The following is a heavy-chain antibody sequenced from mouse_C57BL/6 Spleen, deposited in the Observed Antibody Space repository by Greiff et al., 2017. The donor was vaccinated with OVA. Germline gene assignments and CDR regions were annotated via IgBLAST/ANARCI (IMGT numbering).Heavy chain of an antibody. J-gene: IGHJ2*01. Sequence: EVKLVESGPGLVKPSQSLSLTCSVTGYSITSGYYWNWIRQFPGNKLEWMGYISYDGSNNYNPSLKNRISITRDTSKNQFFLKLNSVTTEDTATYYCARDRVYYGYFDYWGQGTTLTVSS. CDR2: ISYDGSN. V-gene: IGHV3-6*01. CDR1: GYSITSGYY. D-gene: IGHD2-1*01. CDR3: ARDRVYYGYFDY.